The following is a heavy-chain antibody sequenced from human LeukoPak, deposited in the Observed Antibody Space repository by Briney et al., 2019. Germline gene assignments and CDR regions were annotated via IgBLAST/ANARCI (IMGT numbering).Heavy chain of an antibody. Sequence: GASVKVSCKASGGTFSSYAISWVRQAPGQGLEWMGRIIPILGIANYAQKFQGRVTITADKSTSTAYMELRSLRSDDTAVYYCARESKERSRMNWFDPWAREPWSPSPQ. J-gene: IGHJ5*02. V-gene: IGHV1-69*04. D-gene: IGHD1-1*01. CDR2: IIPILGIA. CDR3: ARESKERSRMNWFDP. CDR1: GGTFSSYA.